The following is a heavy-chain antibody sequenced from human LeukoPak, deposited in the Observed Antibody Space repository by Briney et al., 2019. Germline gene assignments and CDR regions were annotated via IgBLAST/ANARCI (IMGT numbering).Heavy chain of an antibody. Sequence: SQTLSLTCTVSGGSISSGSYYWSWIRQPAGKGLEWIGRIYTSGSTNYNPSLKSRVTISVDTSKNQFSLKLSSVTAADTAVYYCARGGYCGGDCYFYYWGQGALVTVSS. D-gene: IGHD2-21*02. J-gene: IGHJ4*02. V-gene: IGHV4-61*02. CDR2: IYTSGST. CDR3: ARGGYCGGDCYFYY. CDR1: GGSISSGSYY.